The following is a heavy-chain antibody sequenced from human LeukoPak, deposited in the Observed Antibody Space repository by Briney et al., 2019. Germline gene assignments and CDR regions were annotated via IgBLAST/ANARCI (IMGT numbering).Heavy chain of an antibody. CDR1: GGSFSGYY. V-gene: IGHV4-34*01. CDR3: AGSSSSGPDY. D-gene: IGHD6-6*01. Sequence: PSETLSLTCAVYGGSFSGYYWSWIRQPPGKGLEWTGEINHSGSTNYNPSLKSRVTISVDTSKNQFSLKLSSVTAADTAVYYCAGSSSSGPDYWGQGTLVTVSS. J-gene: IGHJ4*02. CDR2: INHSGST.